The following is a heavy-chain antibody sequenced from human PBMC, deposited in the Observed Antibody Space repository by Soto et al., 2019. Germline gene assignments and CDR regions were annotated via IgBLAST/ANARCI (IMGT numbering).Heavy chain of an antibody. CDR1: EGTFNSYA. J-gene: IGHJ4*02. Sequence: QAQVVQSGAEVRKPGSSVKLSCKASEGTFNSYAIAWVRQAPGQGLEWMGGIIPYYNTLNYAQKFQDRVTITADDSTNTVYMQLSSLRSDDTAVYFCASGASRWYPYGFDSWAQGTLVTVSS. V-gene: IGHV1-69*01. CDR3: ASGASRWYPYGFDS. CDR2: IIPYYNTL. D-gene: IGHD6-13*01.